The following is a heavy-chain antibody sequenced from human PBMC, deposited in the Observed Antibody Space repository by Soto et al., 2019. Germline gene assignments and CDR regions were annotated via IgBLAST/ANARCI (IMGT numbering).Heavy chain of an antibody. V-gene: IGHV3-48*01. J-gene: IGHJ4*02. CDR1: GFTFSTYT. CDR2: IDTSGTTI. Sequence: EVQLVESGGGLVQPGGSLRLSCAASGFTFSTYTMDWVRQAPGKGLEWLAYIDTSGTTIYYADSVKGRFTISRDNAKNSLYLQMNSLRAEDTAVYYCARDPVYTVPIGFDCWGQGTLVTVSA. CDR3: ARDPVYTVPIGFDC. D-gene: IGHD3-16*01.